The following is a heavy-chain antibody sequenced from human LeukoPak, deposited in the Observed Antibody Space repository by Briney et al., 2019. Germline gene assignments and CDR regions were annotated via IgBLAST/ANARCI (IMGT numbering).Heavy chain of an antibody. CDR1: GGSISSGGYY. CDR2: IYYGGST. D-gene: IGHD4-23*01. J-gene: IGHJ3*02. V-gene: IGHV4-31*03. Sequence: PSQTLSLTCTVSGGSISSGGYYWSWIRQHPGKGLEWIGYIYYGGSTYYNPSLKSRVTISVDTSKNQSSLKLSSVTAADTAVYYCARDYGGNSGAFDIWGQGTMVTVSS. CDR3: ARDYGGNSGAFDI.